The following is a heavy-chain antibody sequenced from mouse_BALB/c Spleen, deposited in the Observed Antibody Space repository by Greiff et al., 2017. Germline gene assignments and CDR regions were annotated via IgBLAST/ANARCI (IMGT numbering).Heavy chain of an antibody. D-gene: IGHD2-10*01. J-gene: IGHJ3*01. CDR2: IYPYNGGT. Sequence: EVQLQQSGPELVKPGASVKISCKASGYTFTDYNMHWVKQSHGKSLEWIGYIYPYNGGTGYNQKFKSKATLTVDNSSSTAYMELRSLTSEDSAVYYCAREAYYGNPWFAYWGQGTLVTVSA. V-gene: IGHV1S29*02. CDR1: GYTFTDYN. CDR3: AREAYYGNPWFAY.